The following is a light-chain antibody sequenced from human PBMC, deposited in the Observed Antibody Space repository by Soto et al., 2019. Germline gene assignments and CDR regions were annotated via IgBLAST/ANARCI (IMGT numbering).Light chain of an antibody. CDR2: DVN. CDR3: SSFSANSASVL. V-gene: IGLV2-18*02. Sequence: QSVLTQPPSVSGSPGQSISISCRGSSADISSHNRVSWYHQPPDTAPKLIIFDVNDRPSGVPARFSGSKSANTASLTISGLQTEDEGVYYCSSFSANSASVLFGGGTKLTVL. J-gene: IGLJ2*01. CDR1: SADISSHNR.